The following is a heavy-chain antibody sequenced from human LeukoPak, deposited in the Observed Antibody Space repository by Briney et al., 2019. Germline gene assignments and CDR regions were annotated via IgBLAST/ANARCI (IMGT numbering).Heavy chain of an antibody. CDR2: IKQDGSEK. J-gene: IGHJ6*03. V-gene: IGHV3-7*01. D-gene: IGHD1-7*01. CDR3: AKSFLELEAYDYYMDV. Sequence: PGGSLRLSCAVSGFTFSSYWMSWVRQAPGKGLEWVANIKQDGSEKYYVDSVKGRFTISRDNAKNSLYLQMNSLRVEDTAVYYCAKSFLELEAYDYYMDVWGKGTTVTVSS. CDR1: GFTFSSYW.